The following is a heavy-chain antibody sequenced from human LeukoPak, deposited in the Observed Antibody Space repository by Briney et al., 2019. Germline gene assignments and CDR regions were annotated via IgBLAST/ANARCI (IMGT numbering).Heavy chain of an antibody. J-gene: IGHJ3*02. CDR2: VYTSGST. CDR1: GGSISGYY. Sequence: PTETLSLTCSVSGGSISGYYWTWIRQPAGKGLEWIGRVYTSGSTHYNPSLKTRLTMSVDTSKNQFSLKLSSVTAADTAVYYCARLITGTTTAFDIWGQGTMVTVSS. V-gene: IGHV4-4*07. CDR3: ARLITGTTTAFDI. D-gene: IGHD1-7*01.